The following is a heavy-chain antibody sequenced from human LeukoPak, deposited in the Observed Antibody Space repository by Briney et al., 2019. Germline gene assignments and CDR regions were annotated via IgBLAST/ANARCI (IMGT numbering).Heavy chain of an antibody. V-gene: IGHV3-53*01. Sequence: GGSLRLSCAASGFTVSSNYMSWVRQAPGKGLEWVSVIYSGGSTYYADSVKGRFTISRDNSKNTLYLQMNSLRAEDTAVYYCARDSSGWFRDYYYGMDVWCQGTTVTVSS. CDR2: IYSGGST. CDR3: ARDSSGWFRDYYYGMDV. D-gene: IGHD6-19*01. J-gene: IGHJ6*02. CDR1: GFTVSSNY.